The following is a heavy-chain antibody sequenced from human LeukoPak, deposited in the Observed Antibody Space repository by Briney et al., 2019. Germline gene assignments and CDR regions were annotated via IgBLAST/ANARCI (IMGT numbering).Heavy chain of an antibody. J-gene: IGHJ4*02. V-gene: IGHV4-39*01. D-gene: IGHD5-24*01. CDR2: IYYSGST. CDR1: VGSISSSSYY. Sequence: SETQSLTCIVSVGSISSSSYYWGWIRRPPGKGLEWIGNIYYSGSTYYNPSLKSRVTISVDTSKNQFSLKLSSVTAADTAVYYCASYRRDGYNPAMWYFDYWGQGTLVTVSS. CDR3: ASYRRDGYNPAMWYFDY.